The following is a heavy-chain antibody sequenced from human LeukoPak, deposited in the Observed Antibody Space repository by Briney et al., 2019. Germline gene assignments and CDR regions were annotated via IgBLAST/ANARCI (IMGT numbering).Heavy chain of an antibody. CDR3: ARNPIELRGYSYGYFDY. V-gene: IGHV1-69*13. CDR2: IIPIFGTA. D-gene: IGHD5-18*01. Sequence: SVKVSCKASGATFSSYAISWVRQAPGQGLEWMGGIIPIFGTANYAQKFQGRVTITADESTSTAYMELSSLRSEDTAVYYSARNPIELRGYSYGYFDYWGQGTLVTVSS. CDR1: GATFSSYA. J-gene: IGHJ4*02.